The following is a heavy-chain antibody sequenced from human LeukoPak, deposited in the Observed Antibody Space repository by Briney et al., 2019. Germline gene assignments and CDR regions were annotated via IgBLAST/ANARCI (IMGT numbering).Heavy chain of an antibody. J-gene: IGHJ6*04. CDR2: IYYSGST. CDR1: GGSISSYY. CDR3: AREIRGSSRLDV. V-gene: IGHV4-59*01. D-gene: IGHD6-13*01. Sequence: SETLSLTCTVSGGSISSYYWSWIRQPPGKGLEWIGYIYYSGSTNYNPSLKSRVTISVDTSKNQFSLKLSSVTAADTAVYYCAREIRGSSRLDVWGKGTTVTVSS.